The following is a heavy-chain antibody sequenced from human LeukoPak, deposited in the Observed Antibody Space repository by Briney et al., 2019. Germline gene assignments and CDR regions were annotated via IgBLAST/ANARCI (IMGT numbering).Heavy chain of an antibody. V-gene: IGHV3-9*01. D-gene: IGHD2-2*01. J-gene: IGHJ4*02. CDR1: GFTFVDYA. CDR2: ICWNSGSI. Sequence: PGGSLRLSCAASGFTFVDYAMHWVRQAPGTCLDWGAGICWNSGSIGYADSVKGRFTISRDNAKDSLYLKMNSLRAADTALYYSTKDKDEVVECTPHFDYWGQGTLVTVSS. CDR3: TKDKDEVVECTPHFDY.